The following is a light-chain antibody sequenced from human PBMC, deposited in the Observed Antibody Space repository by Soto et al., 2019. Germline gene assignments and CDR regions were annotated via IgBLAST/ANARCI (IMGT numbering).Light chain of an antibody. CDR1: QSFRSNF. V-gene: IGKV3-20*01. CDR2: GAS. CDR3: QQYTSSPGFT. J-gene: IGKJ4*01. Sequence: EIVLTQSPGTLSLSPGEIATLSCRASQSFRSNFLAWYQQRPGQAPRLIIYGASSRATGIPARFTGSGSGKDFPLTISRLEPDDSAVYYCQQYTSSPGFTFGGGTKVEIK.